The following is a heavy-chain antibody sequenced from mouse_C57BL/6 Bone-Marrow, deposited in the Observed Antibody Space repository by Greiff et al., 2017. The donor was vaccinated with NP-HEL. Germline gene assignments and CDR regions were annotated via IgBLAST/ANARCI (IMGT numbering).Heavy chain of an antibody. V-gene: IGHV1-5*01. Sequence: VQLQQSGTVLARPGASVKMSCKTSGYTFTSYWMHWVKQRPGQGLEWIGAIYPGNSDTSYNQKFKGKAKLTAVTSASTAYMELSSLTNEDSAVYYCKRFFFLLWAMDYWGQGTSVTVSS. CDR1: GYTFTSYW. CDR2: IYPGNSDT. J-gene: IGHJ4*01. CDR3: KRFFFLLWAMDY. D-gene: IGHD1-1*01.